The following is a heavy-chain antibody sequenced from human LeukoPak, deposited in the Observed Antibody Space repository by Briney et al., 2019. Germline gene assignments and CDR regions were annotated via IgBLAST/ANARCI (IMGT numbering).Heavy chain of an antibody. CDR1: GGSISSYY. V-gene: IGHV4-59*01. J-gene: IGHJ4*02. CDR3: AKSQGYYYDSSGYGTEY. D-gene: IGHD3-22*01. CDR2: IYYSGST. Sequence: PSETLSLTCTVSGGSISSYYWSWIRQPPGKGLEWIGYIYYSGSTNYNPSLKSRVTISVDTSKNLFSLKLSSVTAADTAVYYCAKSQGYYYDSSGYGTEYWGQGTLVTVSS.